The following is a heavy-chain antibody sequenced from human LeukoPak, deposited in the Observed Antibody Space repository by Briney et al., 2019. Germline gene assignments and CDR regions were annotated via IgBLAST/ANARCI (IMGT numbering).Heavy chain of an antibody. D-gene: IGHD1-20*01. J-gene: IGHJ5*02. V-gene: IGHV3-30*03. CDR3: ARGRYNWRGEGENWFDP. CDR2: TSHDGRNK. CDR1: GVTISSNN. Sequence: QPGRTLRLSCAASGVTISSNNYHGVRQAPPKRRQWVAVTSHDGRNKHYADSVEGRYTISRDNSKNTLYLQMNSLRAEDTAVYYCARGRYNWRGEGENWFDPWGQGTLVSVSS.